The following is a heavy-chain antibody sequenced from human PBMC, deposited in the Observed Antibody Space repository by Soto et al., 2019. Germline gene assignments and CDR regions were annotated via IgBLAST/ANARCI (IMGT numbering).Heavy chain of an antibody. J-gene: IGHJ4*02. CDR2: INHTGST. CDR1: GAPFSGYY. Sequence: SETLSLTCAVYGAPFSGYYWTWIRQPPGKGLEWIGEINHTGSTKYNPSLKSRVTISLDTSKNQSSLSLRSVTAADTAVYYCARGREIFGAVTPFEYWGQGTQVTVSS. CDR3: ARGREIFGAVTPFEY. D-gene: IGHD3-3*01. V-gene: IGHV4-34*01.